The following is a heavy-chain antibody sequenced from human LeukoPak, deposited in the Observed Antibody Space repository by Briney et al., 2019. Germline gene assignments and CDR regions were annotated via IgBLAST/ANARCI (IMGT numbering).Heavy chain of an antibody. CDR3: ARVNYDYVWGSYRLFDY. D-gene: IGHD3-16*02. CDR2: ISAYNGNT. Sequence: GASVKVSCKASGYTFTSYGISWVRQAPGQGLEWMGWISAYNGNTNYAQKLQGRVTMTTDTSTSTAYMELRSLRSDDTAVYYCARVNYDYVWGSYRLFDYWGQGTLVTVSS. J-gene: IGHJ4*02. CDR1: GYTFTSYG. V-gene: IGHV1-18*01.